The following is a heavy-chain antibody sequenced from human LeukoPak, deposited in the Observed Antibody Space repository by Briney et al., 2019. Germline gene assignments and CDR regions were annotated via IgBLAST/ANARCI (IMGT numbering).Heavy chain of an antibody. CDR1: GGSISSGGYS. CDR3: ARLGPADWFDP. D-gene: IGHD6-13*01. J-gene: IGHJ5*02. Sequence: SETLSLTCAVSGGSISSGGYSWSWIRQPSGKGLEWIGYIYHSGSTYYNPSLKSRVTISVDRSKNQFSLKLSSVTAADTAVYYCARLGPADWFDPWGQGTLVTVSS. CDR2: IYHSGST. V-gene: IGHV4-30-2*01.